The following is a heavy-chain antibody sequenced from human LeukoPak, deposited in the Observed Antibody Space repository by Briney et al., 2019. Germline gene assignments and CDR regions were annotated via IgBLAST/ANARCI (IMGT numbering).Heavy chain of an antibody. CDR1: GFTFNTYG. V-gene: IGHV3-21*01. CDR3: ARDYVTMAPDY. D-gene: IGHD3-10*02. Sequence: GGSLRLSCAASGFTFNTYGMSWVRQAPGKGREWLSYIGPGPSHTYYAGSVRGRFVISRDDAKSSLYLQMSSLRAEDTAVYYCARDYVTMAPDYGGLGTLVTVSS. J-gene: IGHJ4*02. CDR2: IGPGPSHT.